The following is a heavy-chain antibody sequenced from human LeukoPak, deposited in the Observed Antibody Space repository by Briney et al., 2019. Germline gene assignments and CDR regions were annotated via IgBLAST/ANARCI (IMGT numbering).Heavy chain of an antibody. CDR2: IIPSDGST. V-gene: IGHV1-46*01. D-gene: IGHD3-10*01. CDR3: ARGKVVTMVRGVIITYFDY. CDR1: GYSFTRYF. Sequence: ASVKVSCKASGYSFTRYFIHWVRQATGQGLEWMGIIIPSDGSTSYAPKFQGRVTITSDTSTSTVYMALRSLRSGDRAVYYCARGKVVTMVRGVIITYFDYWGQGTLVTVSS. J-gene: IGHJ4*02.